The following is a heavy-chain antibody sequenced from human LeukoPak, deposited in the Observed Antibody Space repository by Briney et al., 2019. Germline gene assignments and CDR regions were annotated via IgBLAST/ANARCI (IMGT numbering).Heavy chain of an antibody. J-gene: IGHJ6*03. V-gene: IGHV4-39*07. CDR2: IYYSGST. D-gene: IGHD2-15*01. CDR3: ARVGDCSGGSCYSEYYMDV. Sequence: SETLSLTCTVSGGSISSSSYYWGWIRQPPGKGLEWIGSIYYSGSTYYNLSLKSRVTISVDTSKNQFSLKLSSVTAADTAVYYCARVGDCSGGSCYSEYYMDVWGKGTTVTVSS. CDR1: GGSISSSSYY.